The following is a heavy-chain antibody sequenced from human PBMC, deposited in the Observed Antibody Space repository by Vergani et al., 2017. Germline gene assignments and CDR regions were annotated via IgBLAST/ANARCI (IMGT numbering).Heavy chain of an antibody. CDR1: GESIRSGSHY. CDR3: ARSRPYCTSGSCPAI. J-gene: IGHJ4*02. V-gene: IGHV4-61*02. CDR2: IHTGGST. D-gene: IGHD2-15*01. Sequence: QVKLQESGPGLLKPSQTLSLTCTVSGESIRSGSHYWSWIRQPAGKGPEWIGHIHTGGSTDLNPSFKSRFSISVDTSKSQFSLKLNSVTVSDTAVYDCARSRPYCTSGSCPAIWGQGTLVTVSS.